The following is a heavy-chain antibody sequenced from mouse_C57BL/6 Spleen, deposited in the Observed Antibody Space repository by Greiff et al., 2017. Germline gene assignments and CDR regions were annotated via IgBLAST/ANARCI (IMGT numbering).Heavy chain of an antibody. Sequence: VQLQQPGAELVRPGSSVKLSCKASGYTFTSYWMHWVKQRPIQGLEWIGNIDPSDSETHYNQKFKDKATLTVDKSSSTAYMQRSSLTSEDSAVYYCARGDSSGPYYFDYWGQGTTLTVSS. J-gene: IGHJ2*01. CDR1: GYTFTSYW. CDR3: ARGDSSGPYYFDY. CDR2: IDPSDSET. V-gene: IGHV1-52*01. D-gene: IGHD3-2*02.